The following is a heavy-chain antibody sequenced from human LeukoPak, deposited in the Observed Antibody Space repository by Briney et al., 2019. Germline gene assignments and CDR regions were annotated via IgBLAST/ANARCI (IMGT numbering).Heavy chain of an antibody. J-gene: IGHJ3*02. CDR1: GDSISRSSYY. Sequence: LSETLSLTCTVSGDSISRSSYYWGWIRQPPGKGLEWIGSIYYSGSTYYNPSLKSRVTISVDTSKNQFSLKLSSVTAADTAVYYCASQVTGLISFDIWGQGTMVTVSS. CDR3: ASQVTGLISFDI. V-gene: IGHV4-39*01. D-gene: IGHD1-14*01. CDR2: IYYSGST.